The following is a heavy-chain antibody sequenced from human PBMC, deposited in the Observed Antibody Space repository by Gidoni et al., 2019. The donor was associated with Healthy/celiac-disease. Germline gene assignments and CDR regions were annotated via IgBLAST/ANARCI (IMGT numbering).Heavy chain of an antibody. Sequence: EVQLLESGGGLVQPGGSLRLSCAASGFTFSSYAMSWVRQAPGKGLEWVSAISGSGGSTHYADSVKGRFTISRDNSKNTLYLQMNSLRAEDTAVYYCAKAGGVLRFLEWLFSDYWGQGTLVTVSS. CDR3: AKAGGVLRFLEWLFSDY. CDR2: ISGSGGST. J-gene: IGHJ4*02. V-gene: IGHV3-23*01. D-gene: IGHD3-3*01. CDR1: GFTFSSYA.